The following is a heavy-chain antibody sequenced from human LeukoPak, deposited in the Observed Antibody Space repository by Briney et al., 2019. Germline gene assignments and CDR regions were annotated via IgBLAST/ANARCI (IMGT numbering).Heavy chain of an antibody. CDR3: AKRGEDPVDLDY. CDR1: GFTFSSYA. V-gene: IGHV3-23*01. D-gene: IGHD3-16*01. J-gene: IGHJ4*02. CDR2: ISGSGGST. Sequence: GGSLRLSCAASGFTFSSYAMSWVRQAPGKGLEWVSAISGSGGSTYYADSVKGRFTISRDNSENTLYLQMNSLRAEDTAVYYCAKRGEDPVDLDYWGQGTLVTVSS.